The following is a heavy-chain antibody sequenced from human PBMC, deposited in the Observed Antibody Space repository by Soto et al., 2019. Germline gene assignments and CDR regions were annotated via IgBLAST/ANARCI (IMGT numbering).Heavy chain of an antibody. J-gene: IGHJ4*02. V-gene: IGHV3-66*01. Sequence: GGSLRLSCAASGFIVSSSYMSWVRQAPGKGLEWVSIIYNDGSTYYADSVKGRFTISRDDSKNTLYLQILSLRAEDTAVYYCARDSYTRYWGQGTLVTVSS. CDR3: ARDSYTRY. CDR2: IYNDGST. D-gene: IGHD4-4*01. CDR1: GFIVSSSY.